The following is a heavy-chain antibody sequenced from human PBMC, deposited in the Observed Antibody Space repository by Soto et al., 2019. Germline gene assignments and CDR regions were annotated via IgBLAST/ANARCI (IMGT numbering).Heavy chain of an antibody. CDR3: AREPEGTWVNSCYFDY. V-gene: IGHV4-31*03. J-gene: IGHJ4*02. D-gene: IGHD2-2*01. CDR2: IYYSGRT. Sequence: QVQLQESGPGLVKPSQTLSLTCTVSGGSISSGGYYWSWIRQHPGKGLEWIGYIYYSGRTYYNPSLKSRVTISVDTSKNQSTLKLSSVTAADTAVYYCAREPEGTWVNSCYFDYWGQGTLVTVSS. CDR1: GGSISSGGYY.